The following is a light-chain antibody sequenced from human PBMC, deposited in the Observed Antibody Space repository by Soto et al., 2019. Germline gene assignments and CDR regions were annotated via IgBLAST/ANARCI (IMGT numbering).Light chain of an antibody. CDR3: TSWTTSTTMI. V-gene: IGLV2-14*03. J-gene: IGLJ2*01. CDR2: DVN. Sequence: QSALTQPASVSGSPGQSITISCTGTSSDIGAYNFVSWYQQHPGKAPKLMLYDVNIRPSGVSNRFSGSKSGNTASLTISGSQAEAEADYYCTSWTTSTTMIFGGGTKLTVL. CDR1: SSDIGAYNF.